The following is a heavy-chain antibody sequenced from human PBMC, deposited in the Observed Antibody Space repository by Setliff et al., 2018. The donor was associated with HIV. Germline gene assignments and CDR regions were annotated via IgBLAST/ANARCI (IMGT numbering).Heavy chain of an antibody. CDR2: IYYSGGT. D-gene: IGHD7-27*01. Sequence: SETLSLTCTVSGGSISSHYWSWIRQPPGKGLEWIGYIYYSGGTNYNPSLKSRVTISVDTSKNQFSLKLSSVTAADTAVYYCARGIDWGHFYYYYMDVWGKGTTVTVSS. CDR1: GGSISSHY. J-gene: IGHJ6*03. V-gene: IGHV4-59*08. CDR3: ARGIDWGHFYYYYMDV.